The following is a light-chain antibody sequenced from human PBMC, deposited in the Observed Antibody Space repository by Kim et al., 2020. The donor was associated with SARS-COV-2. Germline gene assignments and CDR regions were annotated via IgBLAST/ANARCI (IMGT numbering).Light chain of an antibody. CDR2: GNS. CDR3: QSYDSSLSGSMV. J-gene: IGLJ2*01. CDR1: SSNIGAGYD. V-gene: IGLV1-40*01. Sequence: VTIACTGRSSNIGAGYDVHWYQQLPGTAPKLLIYGNSNRPSGVPDRFSGSKSGTSASLAITGLQAEDEADYYCQSYDSSLSGSMVFGGGTQLTVL.